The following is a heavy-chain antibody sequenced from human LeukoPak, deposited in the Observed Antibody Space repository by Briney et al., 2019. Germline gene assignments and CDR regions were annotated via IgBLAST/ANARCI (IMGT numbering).Heavy chain of an antibody. CDR1: VFTFGDYA. J-gene: IGHJ4*02. V-gene: IGHV3-49*04. CDR3: TRGHRRVPAVNLFDY. CDR2: ISSKAFGGTK. D-gene: IGHD2-2*01. Sequence: GGSLRLSCTASVFTFGDYAMNWVRKAPGKRLEWVGFISSKAFGGTKEYAAAVNGRFTISRDDSNTIAYLQMNNLKPEDTAGYYCTRGHRRVPAVNLFDYWGQGTLVTVSS.